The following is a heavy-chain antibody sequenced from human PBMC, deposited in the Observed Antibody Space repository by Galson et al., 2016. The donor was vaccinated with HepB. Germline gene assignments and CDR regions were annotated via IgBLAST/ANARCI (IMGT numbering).Heavy chain of an antibody. CDR2: INQDGSEK. CDR1: GFTFRSYR. Sequence: SLRLSCAASGFTFRSYRMSWVRQAPGRGLEWVANINQDGSEKYYVDSVKGRFTISRDNGRNSLYLQMSSLRVEDAGVYYCARRLDTQRRLAGWGWGMDVWGQGTTVTVS. CDR3: ARRLDTQRRLAGWGWGMDV. J-gene: IGHJ6*02. V-gene: IGHV3-7*01. D-gene: IGHD6-19*01.